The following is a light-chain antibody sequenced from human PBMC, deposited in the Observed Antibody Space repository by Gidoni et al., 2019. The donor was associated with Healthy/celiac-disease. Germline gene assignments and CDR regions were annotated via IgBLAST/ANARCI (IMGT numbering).Light chain of an antibody. CDR2: EVS. Sequence: QSAMTQPASGSGSPGQAITISCTGTSSDVGGYNYDSWYQQQPGQAPNLMIYEVSHRPLGVSNRFSGSKSGNTASLTISGLQAEDEADYYCSSYTSSSTYVVFGGGTKLTVL. J-gene: IGLJ2*01. CDR3: SSYTSSSTYVV. CDR1: SSDVGGYNY. V-gene: IGLV2-14*01.